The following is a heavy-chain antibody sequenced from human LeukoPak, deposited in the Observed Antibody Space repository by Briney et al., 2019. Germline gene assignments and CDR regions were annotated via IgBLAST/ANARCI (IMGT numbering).Heavy chain of an antibody. D-gene: IGHD2-15*01. CDR3: ARETPQEVVAATRAGGYHFDF. Sequence: SETMSLTCTVSGGSISSSSYYWGWIRQPPGKGLEWIGSVYYSGSTYYNPSLKSRVTISVDTSKNQFSLKLTSVTAADTAVYYCARETPQEVVAATRAGGYHFDFWGQGTLVTVSS. CDR1: GGSISSSSYY. J-gene: IGHJ4*02. CDR2: VYYSGST. V-gene: IGHV4-39*07.